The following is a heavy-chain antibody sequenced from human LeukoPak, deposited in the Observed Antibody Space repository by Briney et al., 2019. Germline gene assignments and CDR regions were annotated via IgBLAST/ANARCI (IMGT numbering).Heavy chain of an antibody. CDR2: IGSSDNII. J-gene: IGHJ4*02. CDR1: GFTVNDYY. CDR3: ARGAVAGAFDS. Sequence: GGSLRLSCAASGFTVNDYYMSWIRQAPGKGLEWVSDIGSSDNIISYANSVKGRFAISRDFAKNSLYLQMSSLRADDTAVYYCARGAVAGAFDSWGQGTLVTVSS. D-gene: IGHD6-19*01. V-gene: IGHV3-11*01.